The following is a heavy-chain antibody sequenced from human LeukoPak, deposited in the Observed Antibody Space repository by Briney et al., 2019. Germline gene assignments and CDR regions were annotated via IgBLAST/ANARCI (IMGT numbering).Heavy chain of an antibody. D-gene: IGHD3-10*01. CDR2: IYYSGST. CDR3: ARVWLGELQEPLYYYYGMDV. J-gene: IGHJ6*02. V-gene: IGHV4-59*01. Sequence: KPSETLSLTCTVSGGSISSYYWSWIRQPPGKGLEWIGYIYYSGSTNYNPSLKSRVTISVDTSKNQFSLKLSPVTAADTAVYYCARVWLGELQEPLYYYYGMDVWGQGTTVTVSS. CDR1: GGSISSYY.